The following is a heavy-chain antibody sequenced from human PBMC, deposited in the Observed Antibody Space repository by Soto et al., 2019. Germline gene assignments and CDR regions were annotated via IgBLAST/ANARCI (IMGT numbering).Heavy chain of an antibody. CDR3: AAVVAATMDYYGMDV. V-gene: IGHV1-58*01. CDR2: IVVGSGNT. CDR1: GFTFTSSA. Sequence: QMQLVQSGPEVKKPGTSVKVSCKASGFTFTSSAVQWVRQAGGQRLEWIGWIVVGSGNTNYAQKFQERVTITRDMSTSTAYMELSSLRSEDTAVYYCAAVVAATMDYYGMDVWGQGTTVTVSS. J-gene: IGHJ6*02. D-gene: IGHD2-15*01.